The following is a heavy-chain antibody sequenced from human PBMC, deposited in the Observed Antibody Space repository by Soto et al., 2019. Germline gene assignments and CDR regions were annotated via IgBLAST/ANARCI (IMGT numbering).Heavy chain of an antibody. V-gene: IGHV3-23*01. D-gene: IGHD1-26*01. Sequence: EVQLLESGGGLVQPGGSLRLSCAASGFTLSSNAMSWVRQAPGKGLEWVSGIVDSGSSTYYADSVKGRFTISSDNSKNTLYLQMNSLRADDTAIYYCAKRALGAHDYWGQGTLVTVSS. CDR1: GFTLSSNA. J-gene: IGHJ4*02. CDR2: IVDSGSST. CDR3: AKRALGAHDY.